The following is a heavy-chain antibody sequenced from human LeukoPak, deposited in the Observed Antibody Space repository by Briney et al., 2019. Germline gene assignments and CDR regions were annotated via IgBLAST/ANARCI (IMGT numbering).Heavy chain of an antibody. D-gene: IGHD3-22*01. CDR1: GGSFSSYY. V-gene: IGHV4-34*01. CDR2: INHSGST. J-gene: IGHJ4*02. CDR3: ARGEAYYDSSGYVDY. Sequence: SETLSLTCAVYGGSFSSYYWSWIRQPPGKGLEWIGEINHSGSTNYNPSLKSRVTISVDTSKNQFSLKLSSVTAADTAVYYCARGEAYYDSSGYVDYWGQGTLVTVSS.